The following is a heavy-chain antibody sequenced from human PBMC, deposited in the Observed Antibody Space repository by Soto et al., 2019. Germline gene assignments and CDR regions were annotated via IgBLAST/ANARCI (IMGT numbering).Heavy chain of an antibody. D-gene: IGHD3-10*01. J-gene: IGHJ6*02. CDR2: ISSSSSYI. Sequence: AVGSLRLCCAASGFTFSSYSMNWVRQAPGKGLEWVSSISSSSSYIYYADSVKGRFTISRDNAKNSLYLQMNSLRAEDTAVYYCARALITMVRGVMVYYYGMDVWGQGTTVTVS. CDR1: GFTFSSYS. CDR3: ARALITMVRGVMVYYYGMDV. V-gene: IGHV3-21*01.